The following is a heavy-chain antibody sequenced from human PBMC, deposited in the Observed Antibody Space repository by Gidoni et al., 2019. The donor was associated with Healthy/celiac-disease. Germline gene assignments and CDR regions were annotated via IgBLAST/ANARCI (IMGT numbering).Heavy chain of an antibody. D-gene: IGHD2-15*01. J-gene: IGHJ4*02. CDR2: IRSSSSYI. Sequence: LVKPGGSLRLSCAASGFTFSSYSMNWVRQAPGKGLEWVSSIRSSSSYIYTADSVKGRFTLSRDNAKNSLYLQMNSLRAEETAVYYWERDFRYCSGGSGDSAFDYWGQGTLVTVSS. CDR1: GFTFSSYS. CDR3: ERDFRYCSGGSGDSAFDY. V-gene: IGHV3-21*01.